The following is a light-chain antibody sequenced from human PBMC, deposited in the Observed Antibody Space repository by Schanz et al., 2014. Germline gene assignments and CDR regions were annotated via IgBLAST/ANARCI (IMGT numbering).Light chain of an antibody. J-gene: IGLJ2*01. CDR3: CSYAGSSTFGVV. CDR2: DVS. CDR1: SSDVGAYKY. Sequence: QSVLTQPRSVSGSPGQSVTISCTGTSSDVGAYKYVSWYQQHPGKAPKLMIFDVSKRPSGVPDRFSGSKSGNTASLTISGLQAEDEADYYCCSYAGSSTFGVVFGGGTKLTVL. V-gene: IGLV2-11*01.